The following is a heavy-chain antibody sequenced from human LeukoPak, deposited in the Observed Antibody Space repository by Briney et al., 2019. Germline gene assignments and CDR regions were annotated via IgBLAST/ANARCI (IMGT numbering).Heavy chain of an antibody. CDR1: GGSFSDYY. CDR2: IDHSGAT. D-gene: IGHD3-22*01. J-gene: IGHJ3*01. Sequence: SETLSLTCAVYGGSFSDYYWSWIRQPPEKGLEWIGEIDHSGATNYNPSLRSRVTISLDTSKNQFSLTLSSITAADTAVYYCAKAPYLSSGSWGQGTMVTASS. V-gene: IGHV4-34*01. CDR3: AKAPYLSSGS.